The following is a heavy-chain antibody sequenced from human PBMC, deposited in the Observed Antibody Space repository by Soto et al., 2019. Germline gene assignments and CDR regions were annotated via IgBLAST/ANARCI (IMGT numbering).Heavy chain of an antibody. CDR1: VFTSSG. CDR3: AREGILGLFDAYDL. V-gene: IGHV1-18*04. Sequence: ASVKVSCKASVFTSSGISWVRQAPGQRLEWMGWISTHNGNTIYAQKFQGRVIMTMDTSTTTVYMELRSLRPDDTAVYLCAREGILGLFDAYDLWGHGTMVTTSS. D-gene: IGHD3-3*01. CDR2: ISTHNGNT. J-gene: IGHJ3*01.